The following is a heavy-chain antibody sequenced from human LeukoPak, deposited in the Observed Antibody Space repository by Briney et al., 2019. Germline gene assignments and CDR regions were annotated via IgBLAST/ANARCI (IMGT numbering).Heavy chain of an antibody. CDR2: ISSSSSYI. D-gene: IGHD3-10*01. CDR3: ARAGYYGSGSYIYYGMDV. J-gene: IGHJ6*02. CDR1: GFTFSSYS. V-gene: IGHV3-21*01. Sequence: PGGSLRLSCAASGFTFSSYSMNWVRQAPGKGLEWVSSISSSSSYIYYADSVKGRFTISRDNAKNSLYLQMNSLRAEDTAVYYCARAGYYGSGSYIYYGMDVWGQGTTVTVSS.